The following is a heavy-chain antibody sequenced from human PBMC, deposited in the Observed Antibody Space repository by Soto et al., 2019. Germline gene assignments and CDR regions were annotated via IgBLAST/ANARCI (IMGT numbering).Heavy chain of an antibody. Sequence: SETLSLTCTVSGGSISSYYWSWIRQPAGKGLEWIGCIYTSGSTNYNPSLKSRVTMSVDTSKNQFSLKLSSVTAADTAVYYCARELNYDFWSGYSLVYYYGMDVWGQGTTVTVSS. CDR1: GGSISSYY. CDR2: IYTSGST. J-gene: IGHJ6*02. CDR3: ARELNYDFWSGYSLVYYYGMDV. V-gene: IGHV4-4*07. D-gene: IGHD3-3*01.